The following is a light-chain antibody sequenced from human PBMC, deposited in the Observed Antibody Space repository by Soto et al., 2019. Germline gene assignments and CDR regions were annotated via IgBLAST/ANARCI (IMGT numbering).Light chain of an antibody. V-gene: IGLV2-8*01. Sequence: QSVLTQPPSASGSPGQSVTISCTGTSSDVGGYNYVSWYQQHPGKAPKLMIYEVSKRPSGVPDRFSGSKSGNTASLTVSGLQAEDEADYYCSSYAGSHAFGTGTKVTV. J-gene: IGLJ1*01. CDR1: SSDVGGYNY. CDR3: SSYAGSHA. CDR2: EVS.